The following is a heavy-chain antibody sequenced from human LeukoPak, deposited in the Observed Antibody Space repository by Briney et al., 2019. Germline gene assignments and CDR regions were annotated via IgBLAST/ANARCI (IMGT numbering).Heavy chain of an antibody. D-gene: IGHD1-26*01. CDR3: AKIRTWGATSPAFDY. CDR1: GFTFSSYA. J-gene: IGHJ4*02. Sequence: GGSLRLSCAASGFTFSSYAMSWVRQAPGEGLEWVSAISGSGGSTYYADSVKGRFTISRDNSKNTLYLQMNSLRAEDTAVYYCAKIRTWGATSPAFDYWGQGTLVTVSS. V-gene: IGHV3-23*01. CDR2: ISGSGGST.